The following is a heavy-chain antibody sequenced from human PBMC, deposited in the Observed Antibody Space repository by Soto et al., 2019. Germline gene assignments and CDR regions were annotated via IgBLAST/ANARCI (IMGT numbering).Heavy chain of an antibody. V-gene: IGHV4-30-4*01. CDR2: IYYSGST. CDR1: GGSISSGDHY. Sequence: PSETLSLTCTVSGGSISSGDHYWSWIRQPPGKGLEWIGYIYYSGSTYYNPSLKSRVTISVDTSKNQFSLKLSSVTAADTAVYYCARAAVFIGGSCYFFLDYLGQGTLVTVSS. D-gene: IGHD2-15*01. CDR3: ARAAVFIGGSCYFFLDY. J-gene: IGHJ4*02.